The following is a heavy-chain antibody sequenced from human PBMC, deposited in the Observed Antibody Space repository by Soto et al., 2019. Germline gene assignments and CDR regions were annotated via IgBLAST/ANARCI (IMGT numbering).Heavy chain of an antibody. CDR1: GGTFSSYT. CDR2: IIPILGIA. CDR3: ASPSDHPGSYYFDY. D-gene: IGHD5-12*01. V-gene: IGHV1-69*02. J-gene: IGHJ4*02. Sequence: QVQLVQSGAEVKKPGSSVKVSCKASGGTFSSYTISWVRQAPGQGLEWMGRIIPILGIANYAQKFQGRVTITADKSTSTAYMELSSLRSEDTAVYYCASPSDHPGSYYFDYWGQGTLVTVSS.